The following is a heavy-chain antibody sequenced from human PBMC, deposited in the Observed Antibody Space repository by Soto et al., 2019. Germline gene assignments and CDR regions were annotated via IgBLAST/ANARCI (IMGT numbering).Heavy chain of an antibody. CDR3: AGDRSDLICTSRACYTGNYFEY. D-gene: IGHD2-8*01. V-gene: IGHV4-4*02. Sequence: QVHLKESGPGLVKPSGTLSLTCAVSGGSISSTNWWSWARQPPGKGLEWIGEIYHNGTTNYKPSLKSRATISVDRANRGFSLKLYSVSAAATAMYFCAGDRSDLICTSRACYTGNYFEYWGQGTLVTVSS. CDR1: GGSISSTNW. J-gene: IGHJ4*02. CDR2: IYHNGTT.